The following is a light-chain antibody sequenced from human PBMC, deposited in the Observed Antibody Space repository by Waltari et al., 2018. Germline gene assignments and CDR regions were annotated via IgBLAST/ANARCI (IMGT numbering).Light chain of an antibody. CDR2: DAS. Sequence: EIVLTQSPATLSLSPGERAPLSCRASQSVGTSLAWYQQKPGQAPRLLIYDASNRATGIPARFSGVGSRTDFTVTISSLEPEDFAVYYCQQRSNWPELTFGGGTKVQIK. V-gene: IGKV3-11*01. CDR1: QSVGTS. J-gene: IGKJ4*01. CDR3: QQRSNWPELT.